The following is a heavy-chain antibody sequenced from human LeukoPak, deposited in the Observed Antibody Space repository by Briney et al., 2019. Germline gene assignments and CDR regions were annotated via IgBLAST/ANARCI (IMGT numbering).Heavy chain of an antibody. CDR3: ARDAGYGSGSYLDY. D-gene: IGHD3-10*01. Sequence: SETLSLTCTVSGGSISSYYWSWIRQPPGKGLEWIGYIYYSGSTNYNPSLKSRVTISVDKSKNQFSLKLSSVTAADTAVYYCARDAGYGSGSYLDYWGQGTLVTVSS. V-gene: IGHV4-59*12. CDR2: IYYSGST. J-gene: IGHJ4*02. CDR1: GGSISSYY.